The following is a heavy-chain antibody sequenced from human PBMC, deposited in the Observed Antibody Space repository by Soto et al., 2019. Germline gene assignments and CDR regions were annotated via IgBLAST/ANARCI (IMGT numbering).Heavy chain of an antibody. CDR1: GGSLNSGAYS. J-gene: IGHJ4*02. Sequence: KTSETLSLTCTVSGGSLNSGAYSWSWLRQHPGKGLQWIGYIYYNGNPYYNPSLRSRVTISVDTSKSQFSLKLSSVTAADTAVYFCAGGPYRNYAGSSAAFDYWGQGALVTVSS. D-gene: IGHD4-4*01. CDR2: IYYNGNP. CDR3: AGGPYRNYAGSSAAFDY. V-gene: IGHV4-31*03.